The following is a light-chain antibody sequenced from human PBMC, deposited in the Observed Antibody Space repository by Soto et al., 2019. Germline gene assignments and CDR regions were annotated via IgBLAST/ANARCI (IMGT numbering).Light chain of an antibody. CDR2: KAS. J-gene: IGKJ4*01. CDR1: QSVSGW. V-gene: IGKV1-5*03. CDR3: QHYNTYPLT. Sequence: DIQMTQSPSTLSASVGDRVTITFRASQSVSGWLAWYQQRPGKAPNLLIYKASSLESGVPSRFSGSGSGTEFTLTISSLQPGDFATYYCQHYNTYPLTFGGGTKVEIK.